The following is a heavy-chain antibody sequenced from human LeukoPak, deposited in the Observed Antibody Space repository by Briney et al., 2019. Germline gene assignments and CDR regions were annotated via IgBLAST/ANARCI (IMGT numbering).Heavy chain of an antibody. Sequence: GGSLRLSCAASGFTFSSYAMSWVRQAPGKGLEGVSAISGSGGSTYYADSVKGRFTISRDNSKHTLYLQMNSLRAEDTAVYYCAKFSVGTAYFDYWGQGTLVTVSS. CDR2: ISGSGGST. CDR3: AKFSVGTAYFDY. V-gene: IGHV3-23*01. J-gene: IGHJ4*02. CDR1: GFTFSSYA. D-gene: IGHD6-13*01.